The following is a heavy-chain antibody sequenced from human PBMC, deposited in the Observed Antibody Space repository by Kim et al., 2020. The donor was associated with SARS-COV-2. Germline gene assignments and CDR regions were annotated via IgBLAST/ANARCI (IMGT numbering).Heavy chain of an antibody. Sequence: GGSLRLSCAASKFTFSNYWMSWVRQAPGKGLEWVANIKQDGSDKYYVDSVKGRFTISRDNAKNSLYLQMNSLRAEDTAVYYCARAAIGWGPYYYGMYVWGQGTTVTVSS. CDR1: KFTFSNYW. CDR2: IKQDGSDK. CDR3: ARAAIGWGPYYYGMYV. V-gene: IGHV3-7*03. D-gene: IGHD3-16*01. J-gene: IGHJ6*02.